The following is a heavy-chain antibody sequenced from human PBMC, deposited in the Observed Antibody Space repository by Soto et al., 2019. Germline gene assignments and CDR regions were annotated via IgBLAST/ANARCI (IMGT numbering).Heavy chain of an antibody. J-gene: IGHJ3*02. CDR3: ARVLGPIVVVAAPFDAFDI. CDR1: GGSISSYY. Sequence: SETLSLTCTVSGGSISSYYWSWIRQPPGKGMEWIGYIYYSWNTNYNPSLKSRVTISVDTSKNQLSLKRSSVTAADTAVYYCARVLGPIVVVAAPFDAFDIWRQGTMGTVSS. V-gene: IGHV4-59*12. D-gene: IGHD2-15*01. CDR2: IYYSWNT.